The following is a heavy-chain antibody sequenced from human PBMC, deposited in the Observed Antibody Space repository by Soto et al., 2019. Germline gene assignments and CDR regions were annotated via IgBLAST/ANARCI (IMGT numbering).Heavy chain of an antibody. CDR1: SGSISSSNW. V-gene: IGHV4-4*02. J-gene: IGHJ6*03. CDR2: IYHSGST. D-gene: IGHD3-3*01. CDR3: ARVSVRFYYMVV. Sequence: QVQLQESGPGLVKPSGTLSLTCAVSSGSISSSNWWSWVRQAPGKGLEWIGDIYHSGSTNYNPSLKSRLTISVDKSNYQFSLKLSSMTAADTAVYYCARVSVRFYYMVVWGNGTTVTVSS.